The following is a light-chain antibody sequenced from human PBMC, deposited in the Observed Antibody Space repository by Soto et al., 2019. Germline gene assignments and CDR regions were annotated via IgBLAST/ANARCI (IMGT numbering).Light chain of an antibody. CDR2: DAS. CDR1: QSISSW. V-gene: IGKV1-5*01. CDR3: QQYNTFPFT. Sequence: DIQMTQSPSTLSSSVGDRVTITCRASQSISSWLAWYQQKPGKAPKLLIYDASSLESGVPSRCSGSGSGTAFTLTISSLQPDDFATYYCQQYNTFPFTFGPGTKVDIK. J-gene: IGKJ3*01.